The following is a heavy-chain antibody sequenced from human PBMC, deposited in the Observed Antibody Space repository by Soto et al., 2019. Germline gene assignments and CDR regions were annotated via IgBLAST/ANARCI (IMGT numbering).Heavy chain of an antibody. CDR2: IWYHGIDK. CDR1: GFTFSRQA. J-gene: IGHJ4*02. V-gene: IGHV3-33*01. CDR3: ATGFIGMCTGGNCPLDY. Sequence: QVQLVESGGGVVQPERSLRLSCAASGFTFSRQAMHWVRQAPGRGLEWVAVIWYHGIDKYYADSVKGCFTISRDNSKNTVYLQMNSLRGEDTAVYYCATGFIGMCTGGNCPLDYWGQGTLVTVSS. D-gene: IGHD2-15*01.